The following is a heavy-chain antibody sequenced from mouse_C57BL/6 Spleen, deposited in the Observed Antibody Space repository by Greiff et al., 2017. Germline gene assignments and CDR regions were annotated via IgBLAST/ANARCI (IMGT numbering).Heavy chain of an antibody. CDR3: AVCTTVGADY. V-gene: IGHV1-82*01. D-gene: IGHD1-1*01. CDR1: GYAFSSSW. J-gene: IGHJ2*01. CDR2: IYPGDGDT. Sequence: QVQLQQSGPELVKPGASVKISCKASGYAFSSSWMNWVKQRPGKGLEWIGRIYPGDGDTNYNGKFKGKATLTADKSSSTAYMQLSSLTSEDSAVYFCAVCTTVGADYWGQGTTLTVSS.